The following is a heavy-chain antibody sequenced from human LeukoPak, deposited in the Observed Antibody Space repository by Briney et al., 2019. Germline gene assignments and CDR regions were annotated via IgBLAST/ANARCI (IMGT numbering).Heavy chain of an antibody. CDR2: ISSSGSTI. V-gene: IGHV3-11*01. CDR1: GFTFSDYY. J-gene: IGHJ6*03. CDR3: ARARIAAHYYYYMDV. Sequence: GGSLRLSCAASGFTFSDYYMSWIRQAPGKGLEWVSYISSSGSTIYYADSVKGRFTISRDNAKNSLYLQMNSLRAEDTAVYYCARARIAAHYYYYMDVWGKGTTVTVSS. D-gene: IGHD6-6*01.